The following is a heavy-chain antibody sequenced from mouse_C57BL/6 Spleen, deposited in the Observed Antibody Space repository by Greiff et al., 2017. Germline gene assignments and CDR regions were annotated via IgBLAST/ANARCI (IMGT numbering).Heavy chain of an antibody. CDR1: GYSFTGYY. Sequence: VQLKQSGPELVKPGASVKISCKASGYSFTGYYMHWVKQSPEKSLEWIGEINPSAGGTTYNQKFKAKATLTVDKSSSTAYMQLKSLTSEDSAVYYCARAVDFGYWGQGTTLTVAS. D-gene: IGHD1-1*02. CDR2: INPSAGGT. CDR3: ARAVDFGY. J-gene: IGHJ2*01. V-gene: IGHV1-42*01.